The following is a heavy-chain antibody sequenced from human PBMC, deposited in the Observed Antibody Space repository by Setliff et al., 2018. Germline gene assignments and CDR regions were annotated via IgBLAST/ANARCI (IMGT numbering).Heavy chain of an antibody. D-gene: IGHD1-26*01. CDR2: IYASGST. Sequence: SSETLSLTCTVSGGSISSGSHYWSWIRQPAGKGLEWIGRIYASGSTNYNPSLKSRVTISVDTSKNQFSLNLSSVTAADTAVYFCARDNPIVGATDYWGQGILVTVSS. CDR1: GGSISSGSHY. V-gene: IGHV4-61*02. CDR3: ARDNPIVGATDY. J-gene: IGHJ4*02.